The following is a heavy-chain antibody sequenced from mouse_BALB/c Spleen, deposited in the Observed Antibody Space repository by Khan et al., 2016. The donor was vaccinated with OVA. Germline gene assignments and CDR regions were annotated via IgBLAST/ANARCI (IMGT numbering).Heavy chain of an antibody. CDR1: GYTFTDHA. J-gene: IGHJ4*01. CDR2: FSPGNGDI. Sequence: QMQLEESDAELVKPGASVKISCKASGYTFTDHAIHWVKQKPEQGLEWIGCFSPGNGDIKYNEKFKGKATLTADKSSSTAYMQLNSLTSEDSAVYFCERSDYYGNFYVMDYWGQGTAVTVSS. V-gene: IGHV1S53*02. D-gene: IGHD2-1*01. CDR3: ERSDYYGNFYVMDY.